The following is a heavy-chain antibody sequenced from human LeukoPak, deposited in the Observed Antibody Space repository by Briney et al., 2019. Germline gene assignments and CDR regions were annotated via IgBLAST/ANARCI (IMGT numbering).Heavy chain of an antibody. CDR3: ARVITDSNSWYGSDY. J-gene: IGHJ4*02. CDR2: ITTSGGAK. CDR1: GFTFSSYS. V-gene: IGHV3-48*04. Sequence: GGSLRLSCAASGFTFSSYSMNWVRQAPGKGLEWISYITTSGGAKNYADSVKGRFTISRDNAKNSLYLQMNSLRAEDTAVYYCARVITDSNSWYGSDYWGQGTLVTVSS. D-gene: IGHD6-13*01.